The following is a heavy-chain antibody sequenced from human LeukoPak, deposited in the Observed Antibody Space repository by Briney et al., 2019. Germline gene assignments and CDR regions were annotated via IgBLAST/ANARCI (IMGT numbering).Heavy chain of an antibody. Sequence: GGSLRLSCAASGFAFSSYDMSWVRQAPGKGLEWVSAIGGDSGTTYADSVKGRFTISRDNSKYTLYLQMNSLRAEDTAIYYCAKTIPYWYFDLRGRGTLVTVSS. CDR2: IGGDSGTT. D-gene: IGHD5-24*01. J-gene: IGHJ2*01. V-gene: IGHV3-23*01. CDR3: AKTIPYWYFDL. CDR1: GFAFSSYD.